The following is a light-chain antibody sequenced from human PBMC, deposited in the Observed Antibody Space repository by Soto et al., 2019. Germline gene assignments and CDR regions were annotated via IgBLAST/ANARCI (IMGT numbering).Light chain of an antibody. CDR2: DAS. V-gene: IGKV1-5*01. CDR3: QQYHTYSWT. Sequence: DIQMTQSPSTLSASVGDRVTITCRASQSINRWLTWYQQKPGEAPKSLIYDASILQKGVPSRFSGSGSRTEFTLTINSLQPEDFATYYCQQYHTYSWTFGQGTRVDFK. J-gene: IGKJ1*01. CDR1: QSINRW.